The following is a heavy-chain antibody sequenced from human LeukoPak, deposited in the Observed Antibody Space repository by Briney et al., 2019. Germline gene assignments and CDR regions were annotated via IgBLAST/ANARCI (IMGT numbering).Heavy chain of an antibody. CDR3: AKIGPGYSGVPHYFDY. CDR1: GFTFSNFG. J-gene: IGHJ4*02. Sequence: GGSLRLSCAASGFTFSNFGMHWGRQAPGKGLEWVAVISYDGSEKHYADSVKGRFTISRDNSKNTLYLQMNSLRAEDTAVYYCAKIGPGYSGVPHYFDYWGQGTLVTVSS. D-gene: IGHD4-11*01. V-gene: IGHV3-30*18. CDR2: ISYDGSEK.